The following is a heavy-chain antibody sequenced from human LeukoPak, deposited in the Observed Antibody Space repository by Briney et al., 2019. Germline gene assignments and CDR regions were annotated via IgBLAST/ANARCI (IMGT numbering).Heavy chain of an antibody. J-gene: IGHJ6*04. CDR2: ISSSGSTT. CDR1: GSTFSSYE. Sequence: GGSLRLSCAASGSTFSSYEMNWVRQAPGKGLEWVSYISSSGSTTYYADSVRGRFTISRDNAKNSLYLQMNSLRAEDTAVYYCAELGITMIGGVWGKGTTVTISS. D-gene: IGHD3-10*02. CDR3: AELGITMIGGV. V-gene: IGHV3-48*03.